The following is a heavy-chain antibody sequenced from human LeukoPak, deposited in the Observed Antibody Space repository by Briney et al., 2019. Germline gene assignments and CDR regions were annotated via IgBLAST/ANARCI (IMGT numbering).Heavy chain of an antibody. Sequence: QAGGSLRLSCAASGFTFSSYWMGWVRQAPGKGLEWVANIKQDGSEKYYVDSVKGRFTISRDNAKNSLYLQMNSLRAEDTAVYYCARVDRIGNYYGSPGWFDPWGQGTLVTVSS. V-gene: IGHV3-7*03. D-gene: IGHD3-10*01. CDR1: GFTFSSYW. CDR2: IKQDGSEK. J-gene: IGHJ5*02. CDR3: ARVDRIGNYYGSPGWFDP.